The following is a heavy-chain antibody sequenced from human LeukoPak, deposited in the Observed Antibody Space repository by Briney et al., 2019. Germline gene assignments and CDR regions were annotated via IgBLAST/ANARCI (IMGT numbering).Heavy chain of an antibody. V-gene: IGHV1-46*01. CDR3: ARDRSSQRRGHAWFDP. D-gene: IGHD3-10*01. CDR1: GYTFTSYY. J-gene: IGHJ5*02. CDR2: INPSGGST. Sequence: ASVKVSCKASGYTFTSYYMHWVRQAPGQGLEWMGIINPSGGSTSYAQKFQGRVTMTRDTSTSTVYMELSSLRSEDTAVYYCARDRSSQRRGHAWFDPWGQGTLVTVSS.